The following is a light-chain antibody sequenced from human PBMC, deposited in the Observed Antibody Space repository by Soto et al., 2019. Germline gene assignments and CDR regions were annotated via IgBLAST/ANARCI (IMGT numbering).Light chain of an antibody. J-gene: IGKJ2*01. CDR2: SAS. CDR3: QQDYNLPPYT. Sequence: PGERVTLSCRASQCVSSSYLTWYQQKPGQAPRLLIYSASTRATSIPARFSGSGSGTDFTLTIGSLQPEDFSVYYCQQDYNLPPYTFGQGTKLEIK. CDR1: QCVSSSY. V-gene: IGKV3D-7*01.